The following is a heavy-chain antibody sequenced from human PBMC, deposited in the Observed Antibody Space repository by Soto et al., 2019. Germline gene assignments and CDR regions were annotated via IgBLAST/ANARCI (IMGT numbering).Heavy chain of an antibody. CDR2: IYYTGST. CDR1: GGSISSGDYY. V-gene: IGHV4-30-4*01. J-gene: IGHJ4*02. CDR3: ARDGAAGGNSVYFDY. D-gene: IGHD2-21*02. Sequence: PSETLSLTCSVSGGSISSGDYYWSWIRQPPGKGLEWIGYIYYTGSTYYNPSLKSRLSLSVDTSKNQFSLRLSSVTAADTAVYYCARDGAAGGNSVYFDYWGQGILVTVSS.